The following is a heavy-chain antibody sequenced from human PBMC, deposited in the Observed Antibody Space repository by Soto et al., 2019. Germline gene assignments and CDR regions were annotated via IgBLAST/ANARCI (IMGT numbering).Heavy chain of an antibody. CDR2: IYYSGST. CDR1: GGSISSYY. CDR3: ASVVRIAVAGTWVEWFDP. Sequence: SETLSLTCTVSGGSISSYYWSWIRQPPGKGLEWIGYIYYSGSTNYNPSLKSRVTISVDTSKNQFSLKLSSVTAADTAVYYCASVVRIAVAGTWVEWFDPWGQGTLVTVSS. D-gene: IGHD6-19*01. V-gene: IGHV4-59*01. J-gene: IGHJ5*02.